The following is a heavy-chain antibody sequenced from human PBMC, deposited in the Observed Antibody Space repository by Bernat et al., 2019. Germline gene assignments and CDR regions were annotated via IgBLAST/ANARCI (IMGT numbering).Heavy chain of an antibody. D-gene: IGHD4-17*01. Sequence: QVQLVESGGGVVQPGRSLRLSCAASGFTFSSYGMHWVRQAPGKGLEWVAVISYDGSNKYYADSVKGRFTISRVNSKNTLYLQMNSLRAEDTAVYYCAKGVSDYGDTSLDYWGQGTLVTVSS. CDR2: ISYDGSNK. V-gene: IGHV3-30*18. CDR1: GFTFSSYG. CDR3: AKGVSDYGDTSLDY. J-gene: IGHJ4*02.